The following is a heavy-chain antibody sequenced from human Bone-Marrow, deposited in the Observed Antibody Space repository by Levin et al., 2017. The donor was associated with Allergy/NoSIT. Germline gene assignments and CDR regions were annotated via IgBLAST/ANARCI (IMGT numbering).Heavy chain of an antibody. D-gene: IGHD5-24*01. Sequence: GESLKISCAASGFTFSSYAMSWVRQAPGKGLEWVSAISGSGGSTYYADSVKGRFTISRDNSKNTLYLQMNSLRAEDTAVYYCAKGLRDGYIPDYWGQGTLVTVSS. CDR1: GFTFSSYA. CDR3: AKGLRDGYIPDY. CDR2: ISGSGGST. J-gene: IGHJ4*02. V-gene: IGHV3-23*01.